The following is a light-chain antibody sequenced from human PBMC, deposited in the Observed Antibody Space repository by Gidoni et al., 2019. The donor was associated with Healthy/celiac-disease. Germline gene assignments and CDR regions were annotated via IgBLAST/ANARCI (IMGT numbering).Light chain of an antibody. Sequence: EIVMTQSPATLSVSPGERVTLFCRASQSVSSNLAWYQQKPGQAPRLLIYGASTRATGIPARFSGSGSGTEFTLTISSLHSEDFAVYYCQQYHNWPLTFXGXTKVEIK. CDR1: QSVSSN. V-gene: IGKV3-15*01. CDR3: QQYHNWPLT. CDR2: GAS. J-gene: IGKJ4*01.